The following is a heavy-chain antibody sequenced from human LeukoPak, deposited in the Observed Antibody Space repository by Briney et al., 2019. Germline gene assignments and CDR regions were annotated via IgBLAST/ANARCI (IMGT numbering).Heavy chain of an antibody. CDR3: VRSVTTLSDFHN. Sequence: GGSLRLSCLASEFTLSSYIMHWVRQAPGKGLEYVSAISSNGGSTYYADSVKGRFTISRDNSKNTLYLQMNSLRPEDTAVYYCVRSVTTLSDFHNWGQGTLVTVSS. J-gene: IGHJ4*02. D-gene: IGHD4-17*01. CDR1: EFTLSSYI. CDR2: ISSNGGST. V-gene: IGHV3-64D*09.